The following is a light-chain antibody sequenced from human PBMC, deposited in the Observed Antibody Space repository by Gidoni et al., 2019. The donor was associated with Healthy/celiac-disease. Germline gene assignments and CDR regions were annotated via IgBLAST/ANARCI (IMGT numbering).Light chain of an antibody. CDR2: DAS. Sequence: DIQMTQSPSTLSASVGDRVTITCRASQSISSWLAWYQQKPGKAPKLLIYDASSLESGVPSRFSGSGSGTEFTLTISSLQPDDFATYYCQQYNSYQSFGGGTKVEIK. V-gene: IGKV1-5*01. CDR1: QSISSW. CDR3: QQYNSYQS. J-gene: IGKJ4*01.